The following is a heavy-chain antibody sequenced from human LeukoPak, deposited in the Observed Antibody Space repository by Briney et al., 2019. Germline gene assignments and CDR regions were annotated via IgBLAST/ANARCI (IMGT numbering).Heavy chain of an antibody. CDR1: GGSISSSSYY. CDR2: IYYSGST. J-gene: IGHJ4*02. Sequence: PSETLSLTCTVSGGSISSSSYYWGWIRQPPGKGLEWIGSIYYSGSTNYNPSLKSRVTIPVDTSKNQFSLKLSSVTAADTAVYYCARGLGDSSGYYFDYWGQGTLVTVSS. CDR3: ARGLGDSSGYYFDY. V-gene: IGHV4-39*07. D-gene: IGHD3-22*01.